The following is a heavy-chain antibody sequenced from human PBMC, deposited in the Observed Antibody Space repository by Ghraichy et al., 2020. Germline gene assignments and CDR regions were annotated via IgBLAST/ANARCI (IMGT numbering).Heavy chain of an antibody. CDR2: INHSGST. CDR1: GGSFSGYY. V-gene: IGHV4-34*01. J-gene: IGHJ2*01. CDR3: ARGRGYCSSTSCRSSSSWTPRYLYWYFDL. Sequence: SETLSLTCAVYGGSFSGYYWSWIRQPPGKGLEWIGEINHSGSTNYNPSLKSRVTISVDTSKNQFSLKLSSVTAADTAVYYCARGRGYCSSTSCRSSSSWTPRYLYWYFDLWGRGTLVTVSS. D-gene: IGHD2-2*01.